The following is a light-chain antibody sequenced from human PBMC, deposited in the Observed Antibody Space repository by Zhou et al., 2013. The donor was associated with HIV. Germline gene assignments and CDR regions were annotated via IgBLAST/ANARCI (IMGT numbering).Light chain of an antibody. J-gene: IGKJ5*01. CDR1: QTINNW. CDR3: QQYFNYVPIT. V-gene: IGKV1-5*03. CDR2: KAS. Sequence: DIQMTQSPSTLSASVGDRVTITCRASQTINNWLAWYQQKPGKAPNLLIYKASTLQSGVPSRFSGSGSGTEFTLTISSLQPDDFATYYCQQYFNYVPITFGRGTRLEIK.